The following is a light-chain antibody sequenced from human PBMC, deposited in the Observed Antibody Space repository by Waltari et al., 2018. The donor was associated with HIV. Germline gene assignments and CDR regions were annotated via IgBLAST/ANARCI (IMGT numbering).Light chain of an antibody. V-gene: IGLV1-47*01. CDR2: RNN. J-gene: IGLJ2*01. CDR1: SPNIGSNY. Sequence: QSVLTQPPSASGTPGQRVTISCSGSSPNIGSNYVHWSQQPPGTAPKLLIYRNNRRPSGVPDRFSGSKSGTSASLAISGLRSEDEADYYCATWDDSLSVVVFGGGTKLTVL. CDR3: ATWDDSLSVVV.